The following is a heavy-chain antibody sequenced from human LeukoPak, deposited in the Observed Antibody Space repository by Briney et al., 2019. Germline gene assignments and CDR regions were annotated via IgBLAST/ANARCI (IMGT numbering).Heavy chain of an antibody. CDR3: ARIGYGDYGDWLDP. CDR2: IYHSGST. V-gene: IGHV4-30-2*01. CDR1: GGSISSGGYS. Sequence: SQTLSLTCAVSGGSISSGGYSWSWIRQPPGKGLEWIGYIYHSGSTYYNPSLKSRVTISVDRSKNQFSLKLSSVTAADTAVYYCARIGYGDYGDWLDPWGQGTLVTVSS. J-gene: IGHJ5*02. D-gene: IGHD4-17*01.